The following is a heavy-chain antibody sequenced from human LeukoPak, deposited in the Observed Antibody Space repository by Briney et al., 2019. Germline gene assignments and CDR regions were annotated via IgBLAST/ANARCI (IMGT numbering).Heavy chain of an antibody. CDR1: GYTFTSYG. CDR2: ISAYNGNT. J-gene: IGHJ4*02. Sequence: GASVKVSCKASGYTFTSYGISWVRQAPGQGLEWMGWISAYNGNTNYAQKLQGRVTMTTDTSTSTAYMELRSLRSDDTAVYYCARDPEIGYGDYSVNLFDYWGQGTLVTVSS. D-gene: IGHD4-17*01. CDR3: ARDPEIGYGDYSVNLFDY. V-gene: IGHV1-18*01.